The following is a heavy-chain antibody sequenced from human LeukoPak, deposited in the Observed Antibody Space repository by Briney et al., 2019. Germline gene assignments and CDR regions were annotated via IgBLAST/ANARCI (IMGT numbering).Heavy chain of an antibody. CDR2: IIPIFGTA. V-gene: IGHV1-69*06. Sequence: GASVKVSCKASGYTFSSYDINWVRQAPGQGLEWMGGIIPIFGTANYAQKFQGRVTITADKSTSTAYMELSSLRSEDTAVYYCARESSPPPGYDGDDYYYMDVWGKGTTVTVSS. CDR3: ARESSPPPGYDGDDYYYMDV. J-gene: IGHJ6*03. CDR1: GYTFSSYD. D-gene: IGHD5-12*01.